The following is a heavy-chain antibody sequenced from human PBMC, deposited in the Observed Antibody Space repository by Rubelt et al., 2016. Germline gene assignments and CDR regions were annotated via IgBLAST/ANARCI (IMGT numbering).Heavy chain of an antibody. D-gene: IGHD3-22*01. CDR2: INTYNDKT. CDR1: GYTFTTYG. Sequence: QVHLVQSAIEVKKPGASVKISCKTSGYTFTTYGIIWARRAPGQGLEWMGWINTYNDKTNYPQKFQGRVSMTTDSSTNTASMELRRLRSDHTDVYYCARGYCDSTGDFDYWGQGTLVTVPS. V-gene: IGHV1-18*01. J-gene: IGHJ4*02. CDR3: ARGYCDSTGDFDY.